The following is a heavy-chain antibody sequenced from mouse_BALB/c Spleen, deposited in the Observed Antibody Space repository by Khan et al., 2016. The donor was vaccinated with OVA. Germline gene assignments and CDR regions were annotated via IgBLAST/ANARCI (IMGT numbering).Heavy chain of an antibody. Sequence: VQLQQSGAELAKPGASVKMSCKASGYTFINYWILWVKQRPGQGLEWIGYINPRTGYNEYNQNFKDKATLTADKSSSTAYMPLSSLTSEDSAVYYCARRGLRWDFDYWGQGTTLTVSS. J-gene: IGHJ2*01. CDR1: GYTFINYW. D-gene: IGHD1-1*01. V-gene: IGHV1-7*01. CDR2: INPRTGYN. CDR3: ARRGLRWDFDY.